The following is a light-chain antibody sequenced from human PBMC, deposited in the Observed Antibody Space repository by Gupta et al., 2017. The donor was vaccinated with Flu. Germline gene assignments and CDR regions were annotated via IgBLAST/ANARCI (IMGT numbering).Light chain of an antibody. CDR2: DAS. V-gene: IGKV1-33*01. Sequence: DIQMTQSPSSLSASVGDRVTITCQASQDISNYLNWYQQKTGKAPKLLIYDASNLETGVPSRFSGSGSGTDFTFTISSLQPEDIATYYCQQYDNLPIFGPGTKVDIK. J-gene: IGKJ3*01. CDR1: QDISNY. CDR3: QQYDNLPI.